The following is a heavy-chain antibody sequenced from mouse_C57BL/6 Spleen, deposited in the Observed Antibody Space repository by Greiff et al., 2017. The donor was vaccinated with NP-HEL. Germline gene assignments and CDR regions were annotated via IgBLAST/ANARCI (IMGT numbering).Heavy chain of an antibody. V-gene: IGHV5-6*01. J-gene: IGHJ4*01. Sequence: EVHLVESGGDLVKPGGSLKLSCAASGFTFSSYGMSWVRQTPDKRLEWVATISSGGSYTYYPDSVKGRFTISRDNAKNTLYLQMSSLKSEDTAMYYCARDYGNYGGAMDYWGQGTSVTVSS. D-gene: IGHD2-1*01. CDR1: GFTFSSYG. CDR2: ISSGGSYT. CDR3: ARDYGNYGGAMDY.